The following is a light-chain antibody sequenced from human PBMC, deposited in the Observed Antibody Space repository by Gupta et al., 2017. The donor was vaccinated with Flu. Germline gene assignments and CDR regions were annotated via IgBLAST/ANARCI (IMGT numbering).Light chain of an antibody. CDR3: QVWDSSSDHPVV. J-gene: IGLJ2*01. V-gene: IGLV3-21*02. Sequence: GNKIGSKSVHWYQQRPGQAPVLVVYDDTDRPSGIPARFSGSNSGDTATLTIVRVEAGDEADYYCQVWDSSSDHPVVFGGGTNLAVL. CDR1: KIGSKS. CDR2: DDT.